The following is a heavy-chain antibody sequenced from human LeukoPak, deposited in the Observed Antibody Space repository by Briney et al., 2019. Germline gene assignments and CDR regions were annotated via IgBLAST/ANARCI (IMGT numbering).Heavy chain of an antibody. Sequence: GGSLRFSCTPSTFAINIYAMNWVRQAPGKGLEWVSSITVNGGDIYYADSVRGRFTISRDNSKNTLYLQMNSLRAEDTAVYYCAKDPNGDYVGAFDSWDQGTMVTVSS. V-gene: IGHV3-23*01. CDR3: AKDPNGDYVGAFDS. J-gene: IGHJ3*02. D-gene: IGHD4-17*01. CDR2: ITVNGGDI. CDR1: TFAINIYA.